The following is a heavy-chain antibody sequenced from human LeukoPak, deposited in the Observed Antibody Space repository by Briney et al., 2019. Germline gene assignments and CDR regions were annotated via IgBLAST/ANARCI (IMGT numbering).Heavy chain of an antibody. CDR1: RFTVSSNY. CDR3: ARVSTVNLRYFYYYMDV. D-gene: IGHD4-11*01. J-gene: IGHJ6*03. CDR2: IYSGGST. V-gene: IGHV3-66*01. Sequence: GGSLRLSCAASRFTVSSNYMSWVRQAPGKGLEWVSVIYSGGSTYYADSVKGRFTISRDNSKNTLYLQMNSLRAEDTAVYYCARVSTVNLRYFYYYMDVWGKGTTVTVSS.